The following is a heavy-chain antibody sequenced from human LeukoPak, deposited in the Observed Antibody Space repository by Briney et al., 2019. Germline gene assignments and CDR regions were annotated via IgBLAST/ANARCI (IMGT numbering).Heavy chain of an antibody. J-gene: IGHJ6*02. D-gene: IGHD4-11*01. CDR2: ISSSSSYI. CDR3: ARNYHDYTDDSYYYGMDV. V-gene: IGHV3-21*03. CDR1: GFTFSSYS. Sequence: GGSLRLSCAASGFTFSSYSMNWVRQAPGKGVEWVSSISSSSSYIYYADSVKGRFTISRDNAKNSLYLQMNSLRAEDTAVYYCARNYHDYTDDSYYYGMDVWGQGTTVTVSS.